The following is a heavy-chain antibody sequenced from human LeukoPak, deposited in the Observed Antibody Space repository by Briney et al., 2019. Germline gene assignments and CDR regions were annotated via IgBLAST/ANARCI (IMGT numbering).Heavy chain of an antibody. V-gene: IGHV3-66*01. J-gene: IGHJ4*02. Sequence: GGSLRLSCAASGFTFSSYAMSWVRQAPGKGLEWVSIIYSGGSTYYADSVKGRFTISRDNSKNILYLQMNSLRAEDTALYYCARVGYTDTWYSSPPFDYWGQGTLVTVSS. CDR1: GFTFSSYA. CDR2: IYSGGST. D-gene: IGHD2-15*01. CDR3: ARVGYTDTWYSSPPFDY.